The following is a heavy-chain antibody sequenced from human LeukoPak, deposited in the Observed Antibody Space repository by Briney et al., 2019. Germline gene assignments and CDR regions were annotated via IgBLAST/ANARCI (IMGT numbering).Heavy chain of an antibody. V-gene: IGHV4-34*01. CDR2: IHYSGRI. J-gene: IGHJ4*02. Sequence: SETLSLTCAVYGGSFSGYYWTWICQPPGKGLEWIGEIHYSGRINYNPSLKSRVTISADTSNNRFSLRMNSVTAADTAVYYCSRGTDAYKCGNSWGQGTLVTVSS. D-gene: IGHD5-24*01. CDR1: GGSFSGYY. CDR3: SRGTDAYKCGNS.